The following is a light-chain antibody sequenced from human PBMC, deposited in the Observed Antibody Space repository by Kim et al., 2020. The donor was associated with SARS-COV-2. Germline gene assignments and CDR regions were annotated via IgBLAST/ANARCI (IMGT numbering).Light chain of an antibody. CDR2: QDN. CDR3: QAWDRSTRV. Sequence: SYELTQPPSVSVSPGQTARITCSGVKLGDKHACWYQQKPGQSPLLVIYQDNKRPSGIPERFSGSNSGNTATLTISGTQAMDEADYYCQAWDRSTRVFGGGTQLTVL. V-gene: IGLV3-1*01. J-gene: IGLJ2*01. CDR1: KLGDKH.